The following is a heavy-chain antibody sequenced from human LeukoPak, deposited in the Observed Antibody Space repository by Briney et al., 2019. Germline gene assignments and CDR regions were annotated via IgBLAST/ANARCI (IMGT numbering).Heavy chain of an antibody. J-gene: IGHJ3*02. CDR3: ASGFMGYDRSGYYDDAFDI. Sequence: GGSLRLSCAASGFTVSSNYMSWVRQAPGKGLEWVSVIYSGGSRYYADSVKGRFTISRDNSKNTMYLQMNSLRSDDTAVYFCASGFMGYDRSGYYDDAFDIWGQGTMVTVSS. CDR1: GFTVSSNY. D-gene: IGHD3-22*01. CDR2: IYSGGSR. V-gene: IGHV3-53*05.